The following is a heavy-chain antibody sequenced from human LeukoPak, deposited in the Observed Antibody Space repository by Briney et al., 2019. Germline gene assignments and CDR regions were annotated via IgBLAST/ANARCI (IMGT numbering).Heavy chain of an antibody. V-gene: IGHV3-30*18. CDR2: ISYDGSNE. D-gene: IGHD3-22*01. CDR3: ANYYYDSSGYPNYFDY. Sequence: GGSLRLSCVASGFTFSDSGMHWVRQAPGKGLEWVAVISYDGSNEYYADSVRGRFTIYRDNSKNTLYLQMNSLRAEDTAVYYCANYYYDSSGYPNYFDYWGQGTLVTVSS. CDR1: GFTFSDSG. J-gene: IGHJ4*02.